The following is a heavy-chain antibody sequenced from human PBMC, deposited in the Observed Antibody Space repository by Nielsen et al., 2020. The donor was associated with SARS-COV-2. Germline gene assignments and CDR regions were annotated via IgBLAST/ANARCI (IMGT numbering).Heavy chain of an antibody. CDR2: VSASGGST. CDR3: AKDGVVRGDALDL. Sequence: GGPLRLSCAASGFTFNIYAMAWVRRAPGRGLQWVTGVSASGGSTYYTDSVKRRFSISRDNSKNTLFLQMHSLRVEDTAVYYCAKDGVVRGDALDLWGQGTMVTVSS. CDR1: GFTFNIYA. V-gene: IGHV3-23*01. J-gene: IGHJ3*01. D-gene: IGHD3-10*01.